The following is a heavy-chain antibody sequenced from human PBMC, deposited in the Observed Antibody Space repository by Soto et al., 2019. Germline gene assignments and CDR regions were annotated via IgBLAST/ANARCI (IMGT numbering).Heavy chain of an antibody. D-gene: IGHD2-21*02. Sequence: QVQLMQSGAEVKKPGASVKVSCKASGDTFSDYYIHWVRQAPGQGLEWMGTVNPSGGHTTYSQHLLGRVTXPXAXSXXTLHMELPSLTSEDTAVYYCARGGHVVVVTAALDYWGQGTLVTVSS. CDR3: ARGGHVVVVTAALDY. CDR1: GDTFSDYY. CDR2: VNPSGGHT. V-gene: IGHV1-46*04. J-gene: IGHJ4*02.